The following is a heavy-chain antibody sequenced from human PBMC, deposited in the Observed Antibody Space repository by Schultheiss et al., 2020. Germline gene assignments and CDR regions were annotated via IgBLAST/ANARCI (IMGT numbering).Heavy chain of an antibody. J-gene: IGHJ1*01. CDR3: ARDLGNYGSGYFQH. CDR1: GFTFSSAS. D-gene: IGHD4-11*01. V-gene: IGHV3-48*01. CDR2: ISSSSNTI. Sequence: GGSLRLSCAASGFTFSSASMNWVRQAPGKGLEWVSYISSSSNTIYYVGSVRGRFTISRDNAKNSLYLQMNSLRAEDTAVYYCARDLGNYGSGYFQHWGQGTLVTVSS.